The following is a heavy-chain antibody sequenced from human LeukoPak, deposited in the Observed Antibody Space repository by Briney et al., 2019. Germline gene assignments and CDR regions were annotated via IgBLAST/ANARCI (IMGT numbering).Heavy chain of an antibody. V-gene: IGHV5-51*01. Sequence: GESLKISCKASGYSFTSYWIGWVRHMPGKGLEWMGIFYPGDSDTRYSPSFQGQVTISADKSISTAYLQWSSLKASDTAIYYCARCRPFFDPWGQGTLVTVSS. CDR3: ARCRPFFDP. CDR1: GYSFTSYW. J-gene: IGHJ5*02. CDR2: FYPGDSDT.